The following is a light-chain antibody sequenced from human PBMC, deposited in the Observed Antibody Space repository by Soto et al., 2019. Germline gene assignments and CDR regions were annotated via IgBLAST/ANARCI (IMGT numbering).Light chain of an antibody. CDR2: TYN. J-gene: IGLJ3*02. CDR3: AAWDDSLNAWV. V-gene: IGLV1-44*01. Sequence: QSVLTQPPSASGTPGQRVTISCCGSSSNIGSNTVNWYQQLPGTAPKLLIYTYNQRPSGVPDRFSGSKSGTSASLAISGLQSEDEADYYCAAWDDSLNAWVFGGGTKLTVL. CDR1: SSNIGSNT.